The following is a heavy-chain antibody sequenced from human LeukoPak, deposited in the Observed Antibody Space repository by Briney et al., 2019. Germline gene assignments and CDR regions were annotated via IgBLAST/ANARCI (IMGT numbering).Heavy chain of an antibody. CDR3: ARVRKTRTAAGTPLDY. D-gene: IGHD6-13*01. Sequence: SETLSLTCAVYGGSFSGYYWSWIRQPPGKGLEWIGEINHSGSTNCNPSLKSRVTISVDTSKNQFSLKLSPVTAADTAVYYCARVRKTRTAAGTPLDYWGQGTLVTVSS. CDR2: INHSGST. CDR1: GGSFSGYY. V-gene: IGHV4-34*01. J-gene: IGHJ4*02.